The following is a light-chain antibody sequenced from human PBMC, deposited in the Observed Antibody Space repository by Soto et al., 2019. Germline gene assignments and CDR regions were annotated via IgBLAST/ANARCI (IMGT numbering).Light chain of an antibody. CDR1: QSISSY. V-gene: IGKV1-39*01. CDR2: AAS. J-gene: IGKJ4*01. Sequence: DIQMTQSPSSLSASVGDRVTITCRASQSISSYLNWYQQKPGKAPKLLIYAASSLQSGVPSRFSGSGSGTDFTLTISSLQPDDFATYYCQQSYSTPLTFGGGPSADIK. CDR3: QQSYSTPLT.